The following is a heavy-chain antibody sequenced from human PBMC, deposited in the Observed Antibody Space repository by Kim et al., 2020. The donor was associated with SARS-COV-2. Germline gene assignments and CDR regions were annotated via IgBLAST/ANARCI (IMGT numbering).Heavy chain of an antibody. CDR3: ATSSPYYYGSGWFDP. V-gene: IGHV1-24*01. Sequence: ASVKVSCKVSGYTLTELSMHWVRQAPGKGLEWMGGFDPEDGETIYAQKFQGRVTMTEDTSTDTAYMELSSLRSEDTAVYYCATSSPYYYGSGWFDPWGQGTLVNVSS. D-gene: IGHD3-10*01. CDR1: GYTLTELS. J-gene: IGHJ5*02. CDR2: FDPEDGET.